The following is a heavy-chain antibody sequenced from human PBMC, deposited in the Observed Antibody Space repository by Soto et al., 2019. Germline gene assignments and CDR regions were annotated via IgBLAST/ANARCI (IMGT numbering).Heavy chain of an antibody. CDR2: ISSSSSTV. CDR3: ECCFYALAGTWGLDY. Sequence: EVQLVESGGGLVQPGGSLRLSCAASGFTFSSYSMNWVRQSPGKGLEWVSYISSSSSTVYYADSVKGRLPISSDNAKNQLYIQKPQMRGVNTAVSYCECCFYALAGTWGLDYWGQGTLVTVSS. J-gene: IGHJ4*02. D-gene: IGHD6-19*01. V-gene: IGHV3-48*04. CDR1: GFTFSSYS.